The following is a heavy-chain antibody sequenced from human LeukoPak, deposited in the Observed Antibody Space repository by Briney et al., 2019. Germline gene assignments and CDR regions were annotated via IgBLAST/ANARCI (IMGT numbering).Heavy chain of an antibody. J-gene: IGHJ6*02. CDR1: GFTFGSYA. D-gene: IGHD2-2*01. Sequence: TGGSLRLSCSASGFTFGSYAMHWVRQAPGKGLEYVSAISSDGGSTYYADSVRGRFTISRDNSKNTLYLQMSSLRAEDTAVYYCVRSWGPYCSSTSCHDYYYGMDVWGQGTTATVSS. CDR2: ISSDGGST. CDR3: VRSWGPYCSSTSCHDYYYGMDV. V-gene: IGHV3-64D*09.